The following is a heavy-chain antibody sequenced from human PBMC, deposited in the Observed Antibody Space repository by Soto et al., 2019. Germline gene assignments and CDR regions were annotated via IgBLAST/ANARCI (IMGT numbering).Heavy chain of an antibody. D-gene: IGHD4-4*01. CDR1: GGSVSSGSYY. J-gene: IGHJ6*02. CDR2: IYYSGST. CDR3: ARVQARYYCYGMDV. Sequence: QVQLQESGPGLVKPSETLSLTCTVSGGSVSSGSYYWSWIRQPPGKGLEWIGYIYYSGSTNYNPSLKSRVTISVDTSKNQFSLKLSSVTAAVTAVYYCARVQARYYCYGMDVWGQGTTVTVSS. V-gene: IGHV4-61*01.